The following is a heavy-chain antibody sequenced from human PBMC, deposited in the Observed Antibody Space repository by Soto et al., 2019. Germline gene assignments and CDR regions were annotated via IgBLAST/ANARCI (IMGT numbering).Heavy chain of an antibody. V-gene: IGHV1-8*01. CDR2: MNPNSGNT. CDR1: GYTFTSYD. Sequence: QVQLVQSGAEVKKPGASVKVSCKASGYTFTSYDINWVRQATGQGLEWMGWMNPNSGNTGYAQKFQGRVTMTRNTSLSPSYMELSSMRSEDTAVYYCASHSHGSSPFDYWGQGTLVTVSS. CDR3: ASHSHGSSPFDY. D-gene: IGHD6-13*01. J-gene: IGHJ4*02.